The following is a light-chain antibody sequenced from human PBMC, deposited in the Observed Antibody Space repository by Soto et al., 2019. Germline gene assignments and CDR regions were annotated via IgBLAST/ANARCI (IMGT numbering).Light chain of an antibody. CDR2: EGS. V-gene: IGLV2-23*03. CDR1: SSDVGSYNL. J-gene: IGLJ1*01. CDR3: CSYAGSSTFFYV. Sequence: QSVLPQPASGSGSPGQSITISCTGTSSDVGSYNLVSWYQQHPGKAPKLMIYEGSKRPSGVSNRFSGSKSGNTASLTISGLQAEDEADYYCCSYAGSSTFFYVFGTGTKVTVL.